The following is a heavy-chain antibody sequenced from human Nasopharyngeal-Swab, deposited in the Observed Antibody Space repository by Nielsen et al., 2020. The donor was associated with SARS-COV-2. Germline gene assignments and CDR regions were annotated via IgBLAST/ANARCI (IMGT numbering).Heavy chain of an antibody. CDR2: INWNGGST. D-gene: IGHD3-10*01. Sequence: GSLRLSCAASGFTFDDYGMSWVRQAPGKGLEWVSGINWNGGSTGYADSVKGRFTISRDNAKNSLYLQMNSLRAEDTAVYYCARGMWFRELSTTFYYYGMDVWGQGTTVTVSS. J-gene: IGHJ6*02. CDR1: GFTFDDYG. CDR3: ARGMWFRELSTTFYYYGMDV. V-gene: IGHV3-20*04.